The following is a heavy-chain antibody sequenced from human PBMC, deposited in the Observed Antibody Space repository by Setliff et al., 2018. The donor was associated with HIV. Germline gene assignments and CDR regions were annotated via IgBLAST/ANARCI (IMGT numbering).Heavy chain of an antibody. D-gene: IGHD3-3*01. Sequence: ASVKVSCKASGYSFTTYTMNWVRQAPGQGLEWMGWINTNTGYPTYAQGFTGRFVFSLDTSVSTAYLQISGLEAEDTAIYYCARDFGRTLDYWGQGTLVTVSS. CDR1: GYSFTTYT. V-gene: IGHV7-4-1*02. CDR2: INTNTGYP. CDR3: ARDFGRTLDY. J-gene: IGHJ4*02.